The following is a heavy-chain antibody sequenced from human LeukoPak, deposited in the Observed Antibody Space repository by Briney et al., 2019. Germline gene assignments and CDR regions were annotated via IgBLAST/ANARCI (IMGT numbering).Heavy chain of an antibody. CDR3: ARPTMTLAGGDAFEI. CDR1: GGSISSSSYY. D-gene: IGHD3-22*01. J-gene: IGHJ3*02. V-gene: IGHV4-39*01. CDR2: IYYSGST. Sequence: KSSETLSLTCTVSGGSISSSSYYWGWIRQPPGKGLEWIGSIYYSGSTYYNPSLKSRVTISVDTSKNQFSLKLSSVTAADTAVYYCARPTMTLAGGDAFEIWGQGTMVTVSS.